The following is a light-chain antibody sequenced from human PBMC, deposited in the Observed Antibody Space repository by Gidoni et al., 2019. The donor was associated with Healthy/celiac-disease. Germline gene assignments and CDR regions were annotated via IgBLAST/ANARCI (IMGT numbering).Light chain of an antibody. CDR3: GTWDSSLSAGV. J-gene: IGLJ1*01. V-gene: IGLV1-51*01. CDR1: SSNIANNY. Sequence: QSVLTHPLSVSAPPGQKVTISCSGSSSNIANNYVSWYQQLPGTAPKLLIYDNNKRPSGIPDRFSGSKSGTSATLGITGLQTGDEADYYCGTWDSSLSAGVFGTGTKVTVL. CDR2: DNN.